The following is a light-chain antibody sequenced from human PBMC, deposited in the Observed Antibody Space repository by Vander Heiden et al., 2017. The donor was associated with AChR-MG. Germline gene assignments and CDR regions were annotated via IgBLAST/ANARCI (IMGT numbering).Light chain of an antibody. CDR2: GAS. CDR3: QQYNNWPPWT. CDR1: QSVGSD. J-gene: IGKJ1*01. V-gene: IGKV3-15*01. Sequence: ETVMTQSPATLSVSPGERATLSCRASQSVGSDLAWYQKKPGQAPRLLIYGASTRAIAIPARFSGSGYGTEFTLTIASLQSEDFAVYYCQQYNNWPPWTFGQGTKVEIK.